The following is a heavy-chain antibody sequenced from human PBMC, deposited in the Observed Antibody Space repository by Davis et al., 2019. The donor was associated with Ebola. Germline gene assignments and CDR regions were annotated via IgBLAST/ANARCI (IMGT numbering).Heavy chain of an antibody. Sequence: PGGSLRLSCAASGFTFSDYYMSWIRQAPGKGLEWVSYISSSSSYTNYADSVKGRFTISRDNAKNSLYLQMNSLRAEDTAVYYCAGPSTRNYNWNYYYYMDVWGKGTTVTVSS. CDR3: AGPSTRNYNWNYYYYMDV. CDR1: GFTFSDYY. D-gene: IGHD1-20*01. V-gene: IGHV3-11*06. J-gene: IGHJ6*03. CDR2: ISSSSSYT.